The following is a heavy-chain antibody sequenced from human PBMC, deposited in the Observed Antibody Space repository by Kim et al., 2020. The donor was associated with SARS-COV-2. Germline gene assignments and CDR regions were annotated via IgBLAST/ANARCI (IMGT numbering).Heavy chain of an antibody. V-gene: IGHV1-2*02. CDR3: AREPGITMIVVVTRNDAFDI. Sequence: ASVKVSCKASGYTFTGYSMHWVRQAPGQGLEWMGWINPNSGGTNYAQKFQGRVTMTRDTSSSTAYMELSRLRSDDTAVYYCAREPGITMIVVVTRNDAFDIGGQGTMVTVSS. D-gene: IGHD3-22*01. J-gene: IGHJ3*02. CDR1: GYTFTGYS. CDR2: INPNSGGT.